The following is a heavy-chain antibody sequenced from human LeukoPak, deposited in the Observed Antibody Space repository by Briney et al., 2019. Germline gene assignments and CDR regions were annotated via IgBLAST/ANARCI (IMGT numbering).Heavy chain of an antibody. J-gene: IGHJ4*02. Sequence: SETLSLTCAVYGGSFSGYYWTWIRQPPGKGLEWIGEINHSGSTNNNPSLKSRVTISVDTSKNQFSLKLSSVTAADTAVYYCARKRSYCGGDCPNFDYWGQGTLVTVSS. CDR1: GGSFSGYY. D-gene: IGHD2-21*02. CDR2: INHSGST. V-gene: IGHV4-34*01. CDR3: ARKRSYCGGDCPNFDY.